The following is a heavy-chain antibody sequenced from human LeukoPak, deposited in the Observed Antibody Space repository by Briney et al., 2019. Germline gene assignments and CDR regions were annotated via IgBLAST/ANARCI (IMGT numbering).Heavy chain of an antibody. CDR1: GYTFTGYY. CDR3: ARDRLRFLEWLTEFDY. D-gene: IGHD3-3*01. V-gene: IGHV1-2*02. J-gene: IGHJ4*02. Sequence: ASVKVSCKASGYTFTGYYMHWVRQAPGQGLEWMGWINPNSGGTNYAQNLQGRVTMTTDTSTGTACMELRSLRSDDTAVYYCARDRLRFLEWLTEFDYWGQGTLVTVSS. CDR2: INPNSGGT.